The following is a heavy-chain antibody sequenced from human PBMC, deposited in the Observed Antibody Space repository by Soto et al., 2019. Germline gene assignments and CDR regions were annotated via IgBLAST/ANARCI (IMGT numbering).Heavy chain of an antibody. CDR2: ISYEGNNK. J-gene: IGHJ3*02. D-gene: IGHD3-22*01. Sequence: GSLRLPCAASGFTSSNYAMHWVRQAPGKGLEWVAIISYEGNNKYYANSVKGRFTISRDNSRNTLYLQLNSLRAEDTSVYYCARDRDYYDSSGYDAFDIWGQGTMVTVSS. CDR3: ARDRDYYDSSGYDAFDI. V-gene: IGHV3-30*03. CDR1: GFTSSNYA.